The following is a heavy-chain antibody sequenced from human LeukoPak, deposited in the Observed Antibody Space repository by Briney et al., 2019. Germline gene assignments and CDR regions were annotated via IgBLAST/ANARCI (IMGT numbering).Heavy chain of an antibody. D-gene: IGHD2-15*01. V-gene: IGHV4-59*08. J-gene: IGHJ5*02. CDR1: GGSISSYY. CDR2: IYYSGST. CDR3: ARQAPLGYCSGGSCYPNWFDP. Sequence: SETLSLTCTVSGGSISSYYWSWIRQHPGKGLEWIGYIYYSGSTYYNPSLKSRVTISVDTSKNQFSLKLSSVTAADTAVYYCARQAPLGYCSGGSCYPNWFDPWGQGTLVTVSS.